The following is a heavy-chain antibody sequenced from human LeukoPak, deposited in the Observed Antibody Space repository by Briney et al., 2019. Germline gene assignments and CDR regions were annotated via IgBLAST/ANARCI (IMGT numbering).Heavy chain of an antibody. CDR2: IYYSGST. D-gene: IGHD2-2*01. V-gene: IGHV4-39*07. CDR3: MASYRLGYCSSTSCSDAFDI. CDR1: GGSISSSSYY. Sequence: KSSETLSLTCTVSGGSISSSSYYWGWIRQPPGKGLEWIGSIYYSGSTNYNPSLKSRVTMSVDTSKNQFSLKLSSVTAADTAVYYCMASYRLGYCSSTSCSDAFDIWGQGTMVTVSS. J-gene: IGHJ3*02.